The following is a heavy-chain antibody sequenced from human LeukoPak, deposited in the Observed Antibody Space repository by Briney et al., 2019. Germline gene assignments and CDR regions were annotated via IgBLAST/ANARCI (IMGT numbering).Heavy chain of an antibody. V-gene: IGHV4-39*01. J-gene: IGHJ4*02. CDR3: ASAAQTLGYCSGGSCYSSRPFDY. CDR1: GGSISSSSYY. CDR2: IYYSGST. D-gene: IGHD2-15*01. Sequence: SETLSLTCTVSGGSISSSSYYWGWIRQPPGKGLERIGSIYYSGSTYYNPSLKSRVTISVDTSKNQFSLKLSSVTAADTAVYYCASAAQTLGYCSGGSCYSSRPFDYWGQGTLVTVSS.